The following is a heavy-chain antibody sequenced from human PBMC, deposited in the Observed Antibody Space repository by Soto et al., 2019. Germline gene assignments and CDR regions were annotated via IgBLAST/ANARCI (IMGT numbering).Heavy chain of an antibody. CDR1: LYALHCCD. CDR3: ARGLKYYDFWSGYYYYYYGMDV. D-gene: IGHD3-3*01. Sequence: SLHVSWGASLYALHCCDSKWVRQDTEQGLEWMGWMNPNSGNTGYAQKFQGRVTMTRNTSISTAYMELSSLRSEDTAVYYCARGLKYYDFWSGYYYYYYGMDVWGQGTKLTVCS. J-gene: IGHJ6*02. V-gene: IGHV1-8*01. CDR2: MNPNSGNT.